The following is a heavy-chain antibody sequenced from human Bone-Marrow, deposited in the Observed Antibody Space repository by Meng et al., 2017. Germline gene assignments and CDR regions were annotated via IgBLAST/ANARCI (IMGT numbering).Heavy chain of an antibody. J-gene: IGHJ3*02. CDR1: GFTFSSYS. D-gene: IGHD2-21*02. V-gene: IGHV3-21*04. CDR3: AKDIFKAYCGGDCLGNAFDI. CDR2: ISSSSSYI. Sequence: GESLKISCAASGFTFSSYSMNWVRQAPGKGLEWVSSISSSSSYIYYADSVKGRFTISRDNAKNSLYLQMNSLRAEDTALYYCAKDIFKAYCGGDCLGNAFDIWGQGTMVTVSS.